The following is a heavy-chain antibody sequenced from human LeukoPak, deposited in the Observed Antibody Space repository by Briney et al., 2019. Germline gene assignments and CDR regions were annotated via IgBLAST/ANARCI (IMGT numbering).Heavy chain of an antibody. D-gene: IGHD3-22*01. J-gene: IGHJ4*02. Sequence: PGGSLRLSCAASGFTFSSYWMSWVRQAPGKGLEWVANIKQDGSEKYYVDSVKGRFTISRDNAKNSLYLQMNSLRAEDTAEYYCAREIQPNYYDSSGYLDYWGQGTLVTVSS. CDR2: IKQDGSEK. V-gene: IGHV3-7*01. CDR1: GFTFSSYW. CDR3: AREIQPNYYDSSGYLDY.